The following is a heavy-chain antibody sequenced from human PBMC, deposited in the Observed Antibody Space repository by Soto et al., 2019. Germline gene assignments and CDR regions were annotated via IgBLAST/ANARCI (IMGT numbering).Heavy chain of an antibody. J-gene: IGHJ2*01. CDR3: ARDATYGSGRRPDWYFDL. CDR1: GFTFRSYD. D-gene: IGHD3-10*01. V-gene: IGHV3-13*04. Sequence: EVQLVESGGGLVQPGGSLRLSCAASGFTFRSYDMHWVRQATGKGLEWVSAIGTIGDTFYADSVKGRFTISRDNAKNSLFLQMNSLRAGDTAVYYCARDATYGSGRRPDWYFDLWGRGTLVTVSS. CDR2: IGTIGDT.